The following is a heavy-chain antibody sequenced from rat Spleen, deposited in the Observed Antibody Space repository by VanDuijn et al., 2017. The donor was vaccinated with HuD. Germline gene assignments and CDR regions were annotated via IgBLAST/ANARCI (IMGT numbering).Heavy chain of an antibody. CDR3: VRANRESYAHFDY. CDR2: IWSNGGS. D-gene: IGHD1-12*01. CDR1: VVSLTSNS. Sequence: QVQLKESGPGLVQPSQTLSLTCTVSVVSLTSNSVSWIRQPPGKGPERRGVIWSNGGSDYNSAIKSRLSISRDNSKSQVFLRMNSLQTEDTATYYCVRANRESYAHFDYWGQGTLVTVSS. J-gene: IGHJ3*01. V-gene: IGHV2-47*01.